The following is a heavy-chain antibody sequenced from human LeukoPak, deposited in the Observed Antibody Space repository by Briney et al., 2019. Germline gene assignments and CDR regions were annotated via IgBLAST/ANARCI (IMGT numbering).Heavy chain of an antibody. Sequence: GGSLRLSCAASGFTFSSYAMSWVRRAPGKGLEWVSAISSNGGGTFYADSVKGQFTISRDNSKNTLYLQMNSLRAEDTAVYYCAKGRSSGWYYFDYWGQGTLVTVSS. D-gene: IGHD6-19*01. CDR2: ISSNGGGT. V-gene: IGHV3-23*01. CDR1: GFTFSSYA. J-gene: IGHJ4*02. CDR3: AKGRSSGWYYFDY.